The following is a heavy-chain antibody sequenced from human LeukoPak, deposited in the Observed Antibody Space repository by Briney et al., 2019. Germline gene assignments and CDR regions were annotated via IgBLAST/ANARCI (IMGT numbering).Heavy chain of an antibody. J-gene: IGHJ4*02. D-gene: IGHD6-13*01. CDR1: GFTFSSYA. V-gene: IGHV3-23*01. CDR2: ISRSDGTT. Sequence: GGSLRLSCAGSGFTFSSYAMTWVRQAPGTGLEWVSSISRSDGTTYYADPVKGRFTISRDNSKNTLFLQMNSLRAEDTAVYYCARGEDGYSSSHSFDYWGQGTLVTVSS. CDR3: ARGEDGYSSSHSFDY.